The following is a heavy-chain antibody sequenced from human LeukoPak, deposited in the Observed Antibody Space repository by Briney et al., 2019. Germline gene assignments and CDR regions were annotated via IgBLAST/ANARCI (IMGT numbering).Heavy chain of an antibody. J-gene: IGHJ2*01. CDR1: GGSISSYY. CDR3: VREREGYFDL. V-gene: IGHV4-34*01. Sequence: PSETLSLTCTVSGGSISSYYWSWIRQPPGKGLEWIGDINHSGSANYNPSLKSRVTISVVTSKNQFSLKLSSVSAADTAVYYCVREREGYFDLWGRGTLVTVSS. CDR2: INHSGSA.